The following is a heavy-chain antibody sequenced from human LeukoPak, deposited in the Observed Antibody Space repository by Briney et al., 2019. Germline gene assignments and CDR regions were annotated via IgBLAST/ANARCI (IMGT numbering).Heavy chain of an antibody. Sequence: GGSLRLSCAASGFTFNTYGMSWVRQAPGRGLEWVSSISDDGRSTYYTDSVKGRFTISRDNSKNMLYLQMNSLRAEDTAVYYCAKRTSYSGTYPHFDYWGQGTLVTVSS. J-gene: IGHJ4*02. CDR1: GFTFNTYG. V-gene: IGHV3-23*01. CDR3: AKRTSYSGTYPHFDY. D-gene: IGHD1-26*01. CDR2: ISDDGRST.